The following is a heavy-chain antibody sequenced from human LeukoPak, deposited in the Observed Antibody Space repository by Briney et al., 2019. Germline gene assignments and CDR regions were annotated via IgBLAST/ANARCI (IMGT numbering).Heavy chain of an antibody. Sequence: SETLSLTCAVYGGSFSGYYWSWIRQPPGKGLEWIGEINHSGSTNYNPSLKSRVTISVGTSKNQFSLKLSSVTAADTAVYYCARDETTVTINAFDIWGQGTMVTVSS. CDR3: ARDETTVTINAFDI. J-gene: IGHJ3*02. V-gene: IGHV4-34*01. CDR1: GGSFSGYY. D-gene: IGHD4-17*01. CDR2: INHSGST.